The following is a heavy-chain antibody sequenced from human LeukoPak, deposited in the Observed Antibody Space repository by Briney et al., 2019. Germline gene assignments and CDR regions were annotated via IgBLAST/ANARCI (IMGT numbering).Heavy chain of an antibody. CDR2: IIPIFGTA. D-gene: IGHD2-2*01. J-gene: IGHJ4*02. V-gene: IGHV1-69*01. CDR3: ARVPNCSSTSCWYYFDY. CDR1: GGTFSSYA. Sequence: SVKVSYKASGGTFSSYAISWVRQAPGQALEWMGGIIPIFGTANYAQKFQGRVTITADESTSTAYMELSSLRSEDTAVYYCARVPNCSSTSCWYYFDYWGQGTLVTVSS.